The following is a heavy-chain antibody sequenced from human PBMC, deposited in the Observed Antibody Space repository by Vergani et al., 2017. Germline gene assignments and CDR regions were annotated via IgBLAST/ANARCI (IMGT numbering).Heavy chain of an antibody. V-gene: IGHV3-30*18. Sequence: QVQLVDSGGNVVQSGTSLRLSCAASGFSFGSYGMHWLRQSPGKGLEWVAGISNDGGNKYYADSVKGRFTISRDNSKNMLFLQMNNLRTEDTAIYYCAKQYFVSGNYLFDYWGQGTLVTVSS. J-gene: IGHJ4*02. CDR1: GFSFGSYG. CDR3: AKQYFVSGNYLFDY. CDR2: ISNDGGNK. D-gene: IGHD3-10*01.